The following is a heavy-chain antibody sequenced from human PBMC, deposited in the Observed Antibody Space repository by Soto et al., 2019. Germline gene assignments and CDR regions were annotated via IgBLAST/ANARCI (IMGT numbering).Heavy chain of an antibody. V-gene: IGHV3-48*01. D-gene: IGHD2-15*01. Sequence: GGSLRLSCAAPGFTFSSYSMNWVRQAPGKGLEWVSYISSSSSTIYYADSVKGRFTISRDNAKNSLYLQMNSLRAEDTAVYYCARAPVVAAQNFDYWGQGTLVTVSS. CDR3: ARAPVVAAQNFDY. CDR2: ISSSSSTI. CDR1: GFTFSSYS. J-gene: IGHJ4*02.